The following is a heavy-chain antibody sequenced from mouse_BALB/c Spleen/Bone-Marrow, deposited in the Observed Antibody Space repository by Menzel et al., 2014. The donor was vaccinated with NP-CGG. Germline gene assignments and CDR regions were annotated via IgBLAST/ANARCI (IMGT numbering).Heavy chain of an antibody. D-gene: IGHD4-1*01. CDR1: GYTFTNYY. V-gene: IGHV1S16*01. J-gene: IGHJ3*01. CDR3: TRFWDEAY. CDR2: INPRNGGT. Sequence: QVQLQQSGAEPVKPGASVKLSCKASGYTFTNYYMYWVKQRPGQGLEWIGEINPRNGGTNFNEKFKRKATLTVDKSSSTAYMKLNSLSSEDSAVYYCTRFWDEAYWGQGTLVTVSA.